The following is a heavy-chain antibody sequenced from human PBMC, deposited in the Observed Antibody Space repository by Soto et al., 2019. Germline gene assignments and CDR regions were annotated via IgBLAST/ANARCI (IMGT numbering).Heavy chain of an antibody. CDR2: IKSKSDGVTT. CDR1: GSTFSDAW. J-gene: IGHJ5*02. CDR3: TTDLWRIAVVVGSTGYFNP. Sequence: GSLRLSCAASGSTFSDAWMSWVRQAPGKGLDWVGRIKSKSDGVTTEYAAPVRGRFTISRDDSKNTLYLQMNSLKTEDTAVYYCTTDLWRIAVVVGSTGYFNPWGQGTRVTVSS. V-gene: IGHV3-15*01. D-gene: IGHD2-15*01.